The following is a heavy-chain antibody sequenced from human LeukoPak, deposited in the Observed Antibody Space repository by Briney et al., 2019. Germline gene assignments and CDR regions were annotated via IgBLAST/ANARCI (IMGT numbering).Heavy chain of an antibody. CDR2: ISYDGSNK. V-gene: IGHV3-30-3*01. Sequence: GGSLRLSCAASGFTFSSYAMHWVRQAPGKRLEWVAVISYDGSNKYYADSVKGRFTISRDNSKNTLYLQMNSLRAEDTAVYYCARDPYSGSYSDAFDIWGQGTMVSVSS. J-gene: IGHJ3*02. CDR1: GFTFSSYA. CDR3: ARDPYSGSYSDAFDI. D-gene: IGHD1-26*01.